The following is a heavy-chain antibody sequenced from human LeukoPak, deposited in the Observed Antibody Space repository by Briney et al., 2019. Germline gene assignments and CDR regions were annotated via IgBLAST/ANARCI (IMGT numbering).Heavy chain of an antibody. V-gene: IGHV3-23*01. CDR3: AKDQRSIAVAGYFDS. CDR2: ISYSGGST. D-gene: IGHD6-19*01. CDR1: GFTVSSNS. Sequence: GGSLRLSCTVSGFTVSSNSMSWVRQAPGKGLEWVSAISYSGGSTYYADSVKGRFTISRDNSKNTLYLQMNSLRAEDTAVYYCAKDQRSIAVAGYFDSWGQGTLVTVSS. J-gene: IGHJ4*02.